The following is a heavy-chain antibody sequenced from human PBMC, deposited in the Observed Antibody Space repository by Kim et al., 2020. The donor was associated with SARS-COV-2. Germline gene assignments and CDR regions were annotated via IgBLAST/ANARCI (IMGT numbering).Heavy chain of an antibody. J-gene: IGHJ4*02. CDR1: GYSFTSHD. D-gene: IGHD2-8*01. CDR3: VRGEGVLGPN. V-gene: IGHV1-8*01. CDR2: VKPNSGDT. Sequence: ASVKVSCKTSGYSFTSHDLNWVRQATGQGLEWMGWVKPNSGDTVYAQKFQGRITMTRDTSISTAYMELSSLRSDDTAVYYCVRGEGVLGPNWGQGTRVTV.